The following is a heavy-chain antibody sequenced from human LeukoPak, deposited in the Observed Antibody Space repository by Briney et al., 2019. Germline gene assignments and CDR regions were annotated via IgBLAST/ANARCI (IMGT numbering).Heavy chain of an antibody. J-gene: IGHJ4*02. CDR1: GFTFSSYE. D-gene: IGHD4-17*01. Sequence: PGGSLRLSCAASGFTFSSYEMKWVRQAPGKGLEWVSDIGSSGSTTYYADSVKGRFTISRDNAKNSLFLQMNSLRDEDTAVYYCARGTYGEYGGPAYWGQGTLVTVSS. CDR2: IGSSGSTT. V-gene: IGHV3-48*03. CDR3: ARGTYGEYGGPAY.